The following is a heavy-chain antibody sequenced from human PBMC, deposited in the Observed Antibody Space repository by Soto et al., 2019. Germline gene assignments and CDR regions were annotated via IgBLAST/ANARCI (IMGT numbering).Heavy chain of an antibody. Sequence: SVKVSCKASGGTFSSYTISWVRQAPGQGLEWMGRIIPILGIANYAQKFQGRVTITADKSTSTAYMELSSLRSEDTAVYYCARDSGWVVRGVRNFDYWGQATLVTVSS. V-gene: IGHV1-69*04. J-gene: IGHJ4*02. CDR2: IIPILGIA. CDR3: ARDSGWVVRGVRNFDY. D-gene: IGHD3-10*01. CDR1: GGTFSSYT.